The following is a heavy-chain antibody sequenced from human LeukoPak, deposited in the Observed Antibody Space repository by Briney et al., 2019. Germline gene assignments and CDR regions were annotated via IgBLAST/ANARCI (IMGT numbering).Heavy chain of an antibody. CDR2: IKHDESEK. CDR1: GFSFNSDW. Sequence: PGGSLRLSCAASGFSFNSDWMDWVRQAPGKGLEWVANIKHDESEKNYLDSARGRFTISRDNAKNSLYLQMNSLRAEDTAMYSCTRDRQGPRLYEMDVWGQGTTVTVSS. V-gene: IGHV3-7*01. J-gene: IGHJ6*02. D-gene: IGHD2-15*01. CDR3: TRDRQGPRLYEMDV.